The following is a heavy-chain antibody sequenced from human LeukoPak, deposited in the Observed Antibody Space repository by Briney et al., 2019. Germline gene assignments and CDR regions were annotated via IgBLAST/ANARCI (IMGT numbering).Heavy chain of an antibody. Sequence: PGGSLRLSCAASEFPFSHYAMNWVRQAPGKGLEWVSGIGVSGSSTYYGDPVKGRFTISRDNSKTTLFLQMNSLRAEDTAVYYCARGLGTVNDAFDIWGQGTMVTVSS. CDR3: ARGLGTVNDAFDI. CDR1: EFPFSHYA. CDR2: IGVSGSST. D-gene: IGHD4-17*01. J-gene: IGHJ3*02. V-gene: IGHV3-23*01.